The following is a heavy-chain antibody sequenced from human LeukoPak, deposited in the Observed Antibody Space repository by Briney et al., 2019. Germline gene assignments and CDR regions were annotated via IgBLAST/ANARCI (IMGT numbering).Heavy chain of an antibody. CDR3: ASLGIVGATTSDY. D-gene: IGHD1-26*01. J-gene: IGHJ4*02. V-gene: IGHV4-39*01. CDR2: IYYSGST. CDR1: GGSISSSSYY. Sequence: SETLSLTCTVSGGSISSSSYYWGGIRQPPGKGLGWIGSIYYSGSTYYNPSLKSRVTISVDTSKNQFSLKLSSVTAADTAVYYCASLGIVGATTSDYWGQGTLVTVSS.